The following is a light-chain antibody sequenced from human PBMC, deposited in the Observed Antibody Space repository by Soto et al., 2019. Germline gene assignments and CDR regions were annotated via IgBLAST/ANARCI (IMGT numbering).Light chain of an antibody. CDR3: LLYFGSAQV. V-gene: IGLV7-43*01. CDR2: STS. CDR1: TGAVTSVSY. J-gene: IGLJ3*02. Sequence: QAVVTQEPSLTVSPGGTVTLTCASSTGAVTSVSYPNWVQQKPGQAPRALIYSTSNSHSWTPARFSGSLLGGKAALTLSGVQPKDEAVYYCLLYFGSAQVFGGGTKLTVL.